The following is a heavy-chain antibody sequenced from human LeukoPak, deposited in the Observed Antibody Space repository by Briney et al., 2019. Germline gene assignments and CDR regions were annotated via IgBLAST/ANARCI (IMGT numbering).Heavy chain of an antibody. Sequence: PSETLSLTCTVSGGSISSSSYYWGWIRQPPGKGLEWVSSISSSSSYIYYADSVKGRFTISRDNAKNSLYLQMNSLRAEDTAVYYCARGPGGAAASYWGQGTLVTVSS. CDR3: ARGPGGAAASY. CDR2: ISSSSSYI. J-gene: IGHJ4*02. V-gene: IGHV3-21*01. D-gene: IGHD6-13*01. CDR1: GGSISSSS.